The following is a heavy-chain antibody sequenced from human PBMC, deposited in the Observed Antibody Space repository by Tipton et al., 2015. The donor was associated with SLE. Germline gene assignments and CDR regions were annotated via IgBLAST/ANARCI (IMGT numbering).Heavy chain of an antibody. J-gene: IGHJ4*02. V-gene: IGHV4-59*04. Sequence: GLVKPSETLSLTCTDSGGSISSHYWSWIRQSPGKRLEWIGSVDYSGSTYFNPSLKSRVTMSVDTSKNQLSLELTSVTAADTALYYCARHADRIFGVPYWGQVTLVTVSS. CDR1: GGSISSHY. CDR3: ARHADRIFGVPY. D-gene: IGHD3-3*02. CDR2: VDYSGST.